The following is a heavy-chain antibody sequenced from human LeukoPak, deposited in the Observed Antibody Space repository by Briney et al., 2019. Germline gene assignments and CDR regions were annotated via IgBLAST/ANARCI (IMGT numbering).Heavy chain of an antibody. D-gene: IGHD3-22*01. Sequence: PGRSLRLACEAVGLTFSSDETNWGRQAPRKGLGWVSYISVSGTATPYTDSVRGGFTFSRESAINSLSLQMHSLRHEDTAVYDRARGDDGSGYVDPYDYFDLWGHGTLVTVSS. J-gene: IGHJ2*01. CDR3: ARGDDGSGYVDPYDYFDL. CDR2: ISVSGTAT. V-gene: IGHV3-48*03. CDR1: GLTFSSDE.